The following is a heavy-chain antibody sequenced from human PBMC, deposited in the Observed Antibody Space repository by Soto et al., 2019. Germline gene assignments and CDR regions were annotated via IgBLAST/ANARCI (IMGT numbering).Heavy chain of an antibody. CDR2: ISTSGGST. J-gene: IGHJ4*02. CDR1: GFTFNAYS. D-gene: IGHD1-1*01. V-gene: IGHV3-23*01. CDR3: ARPDGATYNFRY. Sequence: DVQLLESGGSLVQPGGSLRLSCAASGFTFNAYSLSWVRQAPGKGLEWVSAISTSGGSTDYTDSVKGRFTISRDNSQNTLYLQMNSLRAEDTAVYYCARPDGATYNFRYWGQGTLVTVSS.